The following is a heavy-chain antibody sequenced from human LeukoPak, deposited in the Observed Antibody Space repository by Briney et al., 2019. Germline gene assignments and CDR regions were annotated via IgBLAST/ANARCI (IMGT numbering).Heavy chain of an antibody. CDR1: GFTFSSYA. CDR2: ISYDGSNK. CDR3: ARDNHYDSSGYYPDY. Sequence: GRSLRLSCAASGFTFSSYAMHWVRQAPDEGLEWVAVISYDGSNKYYADSVKGRFTISRDNSKNTLYLQMNSLRAEDTAVYYCARDNHYDSSGYYPDYWGQGTLVTVSS. J-gene: IGHJ4*02. D-gene: IGHD3-22*01. V-gene: IGHV3-30-3*01.